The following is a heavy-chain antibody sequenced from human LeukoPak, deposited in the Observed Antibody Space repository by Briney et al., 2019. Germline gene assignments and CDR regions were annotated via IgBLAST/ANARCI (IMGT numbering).Heavy chain of an antibody. D-gene: IGHD6-19*01. V-gene: IGHV3-74*01. CDR2: INSDGSST. CDR1: GFTFSSYW. J-gene: IGHJ4*02. Sequence: GGSLRLSCAASGFTFSSYWMHWVRQAPGKGLVWVSRINSDGSSTSYADSVKGRFTISRDNSKNTLYLQMNSLRAEDTAVYYCANAPGYSSGRYFDYWGQGTLVTVSS. CDR3: ANAPGYSSGRYFDY.